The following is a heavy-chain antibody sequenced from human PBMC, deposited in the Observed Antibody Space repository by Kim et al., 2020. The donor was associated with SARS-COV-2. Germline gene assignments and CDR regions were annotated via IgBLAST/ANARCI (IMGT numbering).Heavy chain of an antibody. CDR2: IYPGDSDT. V-gene: IGHV5-51*01. CDR1: GYSFTSYW. D-gene: IGHD2-15*01. CDR3: ARPVVAANYYYGMDV. Sequence: GESLKISCKGSGYSFTSYWIGWVRQMPGKGLEWMGIIYPGDSDTRYSPSFQGQVTISADKSISTAYLQWSSLKASDTAMYYCARPVVAANYYYGMDVWGQGTTVTVSS. J-gene: IGHJ6*02.